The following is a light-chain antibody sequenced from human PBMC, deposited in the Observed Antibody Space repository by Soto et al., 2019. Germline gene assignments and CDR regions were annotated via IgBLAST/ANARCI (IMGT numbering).Light chain of an antibody. V-gene: IGKV3-15*01. J-gene: IGKJ2*01. CDR1: QSINSE. Sequence: EIVMTQSPATLSLSPGERAALSCRASQSINSELAWYQQKPGQPPRLLIYGASTRATGVPARFTGTESGSEFTLTISGPQSEDFAVYYCQQGHNWPLTFGQGTRLEI. CDR3: QQGHNWPLT. CDR2: GAS.